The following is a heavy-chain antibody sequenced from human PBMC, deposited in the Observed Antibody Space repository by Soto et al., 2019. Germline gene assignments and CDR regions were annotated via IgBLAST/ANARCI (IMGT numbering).Heavy chain of an antibody. Sequence: LRLSCAASGFTLTRYSMNWVRQAPGKGLEWVSSISSTTNYIYYADSMKGRFTVSRDNAKNSVYLEMNSLSAEDTAVYYCARESEDLTSNFDYWGQGTLVTVCS. CDR3: ARESEDLTSNFDY. CDR2: ISSTTNYI. V-gene: IGHV3-21*01. J-gene: IGHJ4*02. CDR1: GFTLTRYS.